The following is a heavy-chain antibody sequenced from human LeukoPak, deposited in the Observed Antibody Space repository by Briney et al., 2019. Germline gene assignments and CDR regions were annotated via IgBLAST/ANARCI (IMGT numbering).Heavy chain of an antibody. CDR3: ARDQRYCSSTSCYPPGKGDAFDI. J-gene: IGHJ3*02. Sequence: ASVKVSCKASGYTFTSYGISWVRQAPGQGLEWMGWISAYNGNTNYAQKLQGRVTMTTDTSTSTAYMELRSLRSGDTAVYYCARDQRYCSSTSCYPPGKGDAFDIWGQGTMVTVSS. D-gene: IGHD2-2*01. CDR1: GYTFTSYG. V-gene: IGHV1-18*01. CDR2: ISAYNGNT.